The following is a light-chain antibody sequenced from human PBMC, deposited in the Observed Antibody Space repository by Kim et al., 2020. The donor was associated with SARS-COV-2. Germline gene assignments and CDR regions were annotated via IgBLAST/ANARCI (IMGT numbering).Light chain of an antibody. Sequence: RATINCKSSQSVLDSFNNKNYLSWYQQKPGQPPKLLISWASTRESGVPDRFSGSGSGTYFTLTISSLQAEDVAVYYCHQYYSTWTFGQGTKVDIK. CDR3: HQYYSTWT. V-gene: IGKV4-1*01. J-gene: IGKJ1*01. CDR2: WAS. CDR1: QSVLDSFNNKNY.